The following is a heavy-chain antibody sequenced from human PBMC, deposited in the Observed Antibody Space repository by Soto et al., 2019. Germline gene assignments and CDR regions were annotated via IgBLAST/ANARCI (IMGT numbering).Heavy chain of an antibody. Sequence: QRLSKTAAEVTCGDLGIRRARQNPGKGLEWVTVISIRGGDEYYAESVRGRFTISRDDSKNTLYLQMDSLRVEDTAVYYCARGAIVARQHLDYWGQGTLVTVSS. CDR3: ARGAIVARQHLDY. CDR1: EVTCGDLG. D-gene: IGHD6-6*01. J-gene: IGHJ4*02. CDR2: ISIRGGDE. V-gene: IGHV3-30*03.